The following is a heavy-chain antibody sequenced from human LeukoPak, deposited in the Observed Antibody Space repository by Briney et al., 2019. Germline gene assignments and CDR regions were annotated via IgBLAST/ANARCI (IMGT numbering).Heavy chain of an antibody. CDR2: IKRDGSEK. V-gene: IGHV3-7*01. CDR3: ARDKGYSIDQ. Sequence: GGSLRLSCAASGFTLSSYWMTWVRQAPGKGLEWVANIKRDGSEKHYVDSVKGRFTISRDNAKNTLYLQMNSLRAEETAIYYCARDKGYSIDQWGQGTLVTVSS. CDR1: GFTLSSYW. D-gene: IGHD5-18*01. J-gene: IGHJ5*02.